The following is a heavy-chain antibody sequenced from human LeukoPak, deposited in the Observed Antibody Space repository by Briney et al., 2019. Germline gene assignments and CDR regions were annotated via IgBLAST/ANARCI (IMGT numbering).Heavy chain of an antibody. J-gene: IGHJ5*02. Sequence: PSETLSLTCTVSGGSISSSSYYWGWIRQPPGKGLECIGSIYYSGSTYYNPSLKSRVTISVDTSKNQFSLKLSFVTAADTAVYYCARSVVATMGVIVGWFDPWGQGTLVTVSS. CDR3: ARSVVATMGVIVGWFDP. V-gene: IGHV4-39*07. D-gene: IGHD5-12*01. CDR1: GGSISSSSYY. CDR2: IYYSGST.